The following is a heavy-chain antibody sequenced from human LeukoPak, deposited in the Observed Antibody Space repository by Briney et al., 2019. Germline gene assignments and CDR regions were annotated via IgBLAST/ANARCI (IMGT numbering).Heavy chain of an antibody. Sequence: GGSLSLSCAASGFTFSNSSMSWVRQAPGEGRGWVASLRGIGITTYYADSVKGRFTIPRDNSKNTLYLQMNSLRAEDTAVYYCAKGIYSSGWSYFDYWGHGTLVTVSS. CDR2: LRGIGITT. V-gene: IGHV3-23*01. J-gene: IGHJ4*01. CDR3: AKGIYSSGWSYFDY. D-gene: IGHD6-19*01. CDR1: GFTFSNSS.